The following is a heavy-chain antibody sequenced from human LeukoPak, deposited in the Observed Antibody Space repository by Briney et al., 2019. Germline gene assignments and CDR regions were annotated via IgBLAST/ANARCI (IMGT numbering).Heavy chain of an antibody. CDR3: ARDSPYGDYLNY. D-gene: IGHD4-17*01. V-gene: IGHV3-53*01. CDR2: IYSGGST. Sequence: GGSLRLSCAASGFTVSSNYMSWVRQAPGKGLEWVSVIYSGGSTYYADSVKGRFTISRDNSKNTLYLRMNSLRAEDTAVYYCARDSPYGDYLNYWGQGTLVTVSS. CDR1: GFTVSSNY. J-gene: IGHJ4*02.